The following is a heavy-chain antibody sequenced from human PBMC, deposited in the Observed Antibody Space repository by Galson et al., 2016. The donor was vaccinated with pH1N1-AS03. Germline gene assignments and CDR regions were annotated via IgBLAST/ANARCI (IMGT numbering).Heavy chain of an antibody. CDR3: ARDYRAYDYSDY. CDR1: GFNLSDYY. V-gene: IGHV3-11*01. Sequence: SLRLSCAASGFNLSDYYMTWIRQAPGKGLEWVSYIRSSGTTIFYADSVEGRFTISRDNAKNSLYLQMNSLRAEDTAVCFCARDYRAYDYSDYWGQGTLVTVSS. CDR2: IRSSGTTI. D-gene: IGHD3-16*02. J-gene: IGHJ4*02.